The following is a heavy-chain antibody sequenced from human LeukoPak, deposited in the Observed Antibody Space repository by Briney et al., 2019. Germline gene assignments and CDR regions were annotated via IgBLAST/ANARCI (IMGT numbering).Heavy chain of an antibody. CDR3: ARGRSMVRGVINYYFDY. D-gene: IGHD3-10*01. Sequence: ASVKVSCKASGYTFTGYYMHWVRQASGQGLEWMGWINPNSGGTNYAQKFQGRVTMTRDTSISTAYMELSRLRSDDTAVYYCARGRSMVRGVINYYFDYWGQGTLVTVSS. CDR1: GYTFTGYY. J-gene: IGHJ4*02. V-gene: IGHV1-2*02. CDR2: INPNSGGT.